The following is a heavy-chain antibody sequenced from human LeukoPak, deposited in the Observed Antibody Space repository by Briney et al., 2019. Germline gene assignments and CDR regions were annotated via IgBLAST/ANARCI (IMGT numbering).Heavy chain of an antibody. J-gene: IGHJ4*02. CDR1: GGSISSYY. V-gene: IGHV4-4*07. CDR3: ARAYYYGSGSYYNHFDY. D-gene: IGHD3-10*01. Sequence: SETLSLTCTVSGGSISSYYWSWIRQPAGKGLEWIGRIYTSGSTNYNPSLKSRVTMSVDTSKNQFSLKLSSVTAADTAVYYCARAYYYGSGSYYNHFDYWGQGTLVTVSS. CDR2: IYTSGST.